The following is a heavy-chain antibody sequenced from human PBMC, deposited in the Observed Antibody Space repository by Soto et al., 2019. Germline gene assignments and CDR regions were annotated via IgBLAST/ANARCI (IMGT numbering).Heavy chain of an antibody. CDR2: IYSGGYT. V-gene: IGHV3-53*01. D-gene: IGHD2-8*01. CDR3: ATNPGGGGY. Sequence: EVQLVESGGGLIQPGGSLRLSCAVSGFTVSNNYMSWVRQAPGKGLEGVSVIYSGGYTAYGDSVKGRFTISRDNSKNTYYLQINTRGPDDPAIFYGATNPGGGGYWGQGTLVTVSS. CDR1: GFTVSNNY. J-gene: IGHJ4*02.